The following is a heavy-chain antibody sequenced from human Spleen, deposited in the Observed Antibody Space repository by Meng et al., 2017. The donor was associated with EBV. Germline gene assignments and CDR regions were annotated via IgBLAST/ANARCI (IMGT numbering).Heavy chain of an antibody. D-gene: IGHD3-10*01. Sequence: QVQMWQSGGGVKKPGSSLMVPCTTSGSSFRDDAVSWVRQAPGQGLEWMGELIPTSDAQYYAPQFQDRVTITAAASTSTPYMDLTGLRSESTAVYYCASASARGFTPDYWGQGTLVTVSS. V-gene: IGHV1-69*01. CDR2: LIPTSDAQ. CDR3: ASASARGFTPDY. J-gene: IGHJ4*02. CDR1: GSSFRDDA.